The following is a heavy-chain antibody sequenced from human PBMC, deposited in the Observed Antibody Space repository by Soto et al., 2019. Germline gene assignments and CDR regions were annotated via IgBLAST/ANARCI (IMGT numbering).Heavy chain of an antibody. V-gene: IGHV1-69*13. J-gene: IGHJ5*02. CDR3: ALRPVVAATPSWFDP. D-gene: IGHD2-15*01. Sequence: VKVSCKASGGTFSSYAISWVRQAPGQGLEWMGGIIPIFGTANYAQKFQGRVTITADESTSTAYMELSSLRSEDTAVYYCALRPVVAATPSWFDPWGQGTLVTVSS. CDR2: IIPIFGTA. CDR1: GGTFSSYA.